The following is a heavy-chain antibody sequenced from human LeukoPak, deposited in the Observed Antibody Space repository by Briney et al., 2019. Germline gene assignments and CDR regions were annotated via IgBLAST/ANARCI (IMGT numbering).Heavy chain of an antibody. CDR1: GGTFSSYA. V-gene: IGHV1-69*05. Sequence: GASVKVSCKASGGTFSSYAISWVRQAPEQGLEWMGGIIPIFGTANYAQKFQGRVTITTDESTSTAYMELSSLRSEDTAVYYCARARANYYDSSGYSYYFDYWGQGTLVTVSS. CDR2: IIPIFGTA. J-gene: IGHJ4*02. D-gene: IGHD3-22*01. CDR3: ARARANYYDSSGYSYYFDY.